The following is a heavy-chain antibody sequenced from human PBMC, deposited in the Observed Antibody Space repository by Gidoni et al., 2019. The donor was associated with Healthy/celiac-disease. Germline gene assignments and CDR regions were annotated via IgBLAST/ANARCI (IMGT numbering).Heavy chain of an antibody. D-gene: IGHD4-17*01. CDR1: GFSLRTSGMC. CDR3: ARIPQISGDYYFDY. V-gene: IGHV2-70*01. CDR2: IDWDDDK. Sequence: QVTLRESGPALVTPTQPLTLTCTFSGFSLRTSGMCVSWIRQPPGEALEWLALIDWDDDKYYSTSLKTRLTISKDTSKNQVVLTMTNMDPVDTATYYCARIPQISGDYYFDYWGQGTLVTVSS. J-gene: IGHJ4*02.